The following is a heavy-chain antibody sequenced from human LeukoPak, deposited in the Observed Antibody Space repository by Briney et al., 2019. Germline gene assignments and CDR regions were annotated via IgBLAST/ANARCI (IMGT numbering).Heavy chain of an antibody. D-gene: IGHD4-17*01. CDR2: IIPIFGTA. CDR3: ARAIIETTSLNHYYYGMDV. CDR1: GGTFSSYV. V-gene: IGHV1-69*13. Sequence: GASVKVSCKASGGTFSSYVISWVRQAPGQGLEWMGGIIPIFGTANYAQKLQGRVTITADESTSIAYMELSSLRSEDTAVYYCARAIIETTSLNHYYYGMDVWGQGTTVTVSS. J-gene: IGHJ6*02.